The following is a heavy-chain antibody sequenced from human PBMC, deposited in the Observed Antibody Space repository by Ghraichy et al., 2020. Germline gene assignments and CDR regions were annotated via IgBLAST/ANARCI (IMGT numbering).Heavy chain of an antibody. CDR1: GFTFSSCS. CDR3: AKATGYSSSKGTVDY. V-gene: IGHV3-23*01. J-gene: IGHJ4*02. D-gene: IGHD6-13*01. CDR2: ISDSGSST. Sequence: LSLTCAASGFTFSSCSMSWVRQAPWKGLEWVSVISDSGSSTYYADSEKGRFTISRDNSKNTLYLQMNSLRAEDTAVYYCAKATGYSSSKGTVDYWGQGTLVTVSS.